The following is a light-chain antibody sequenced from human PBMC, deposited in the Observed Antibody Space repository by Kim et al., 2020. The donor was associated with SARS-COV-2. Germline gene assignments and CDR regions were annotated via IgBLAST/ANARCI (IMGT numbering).Light chain of an antibody. J-gene: IGLJ3*02. CDR3: AAWDDSLV. CDR1: SSNIGRNY. CDR2: RNN. V-gene: IGLV1-47*01. Sequence: QSVLTQPPSASGTPGQRVTISCSGSSSNIGRNYVSWYQQLPGTAPKHLIYRNNQRPSGVPDRCSGSKSGASASLAISGLRSEDEADYYCAAWDDSLVFGGGTQLTVL.